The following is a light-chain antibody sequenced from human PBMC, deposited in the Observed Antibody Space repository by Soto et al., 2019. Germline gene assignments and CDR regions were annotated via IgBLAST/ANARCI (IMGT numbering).Light chain of an antibody. V-gene: IGKV1-5*01. CDR2: DGS. Sequence: DVQMTQSPSTLSASVGARVTITCRASQSISNWLAWYQQKPGKAPKLLIYDGSSLERGVPSRFSGTGSGTEFTLAISSLQPDDFATYYCQQYHRSSVTFGQGTRLEIK. CDR3: QQYHRSSVT. J-gene: IGKJ5*01. CDR1: QSISNW.